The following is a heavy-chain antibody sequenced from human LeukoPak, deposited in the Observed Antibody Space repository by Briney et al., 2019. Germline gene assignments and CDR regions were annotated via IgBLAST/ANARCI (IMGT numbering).Heavy chain of an antibody. D-gene: IGHD5-18*01. CDR3: ARGIVGGYSYGWFYYMDV. J-gene: IGHJ6*03. CDR2: IFRSGST. CDR1: GGSISSYY. V-gene: IGHV4-59*01. Sequence: SETLSLTCTVSGGSISSYYWNWMRQPPGKGMEWIGYIFRSGSTNYNPSLKSRVTISVDTSKNHFSLNLGSVTAADTAVYYCARGIVGGYSYGWFYYMDVWGKGTTVTVSS.